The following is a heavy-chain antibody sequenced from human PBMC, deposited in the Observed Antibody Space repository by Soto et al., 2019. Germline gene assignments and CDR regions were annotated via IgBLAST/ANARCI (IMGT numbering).Heavy chain of an antibody. CDR2: INPVNGNT. Sequence: QVQLVQSGAEVKKPGASVMLSCKASGYTFTTYTMNWVRQAPGQRLAWMGWINPVNGNTKSSQKFQDRVIITKDTSARAADMGLRSRRSDDTAVYYCARGIATGQLDPWGQGTLVIVSS. J-gene: IGHJ5*02. CDR3: ARGIATGQLDP. CDR1: GYTFTTYT. D-gene: IGHD6-13*01. V-gene: IGHV1-3*01.